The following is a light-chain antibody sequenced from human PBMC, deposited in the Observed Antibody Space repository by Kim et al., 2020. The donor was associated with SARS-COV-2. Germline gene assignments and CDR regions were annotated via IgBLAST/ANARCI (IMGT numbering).Light chain of an antibody. CDR2: GAS. J-gene: IGKJ4*01. CDR3: QQYNNWPPLT. CDR1: KSGSSN. Sequence: SPGEGAAPTGGASKSGSSNVAWCQQKPGRAPRLLIYGASTRADGIPARCSGSGACTKYTLTISSLQYDDFAVYYCQQYNNWPPLTFGEGTKVDIK. V-gene: IGKV3-15*01.